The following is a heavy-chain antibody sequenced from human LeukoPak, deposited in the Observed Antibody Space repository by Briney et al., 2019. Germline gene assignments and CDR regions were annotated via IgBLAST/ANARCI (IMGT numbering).Heavy chain of an antibody. Sequence: SETLSLTCTVSGGSISSYYWSWIRQPPGKGLERIGYIYYSGSTNYNPSLKSRVTISVDTSKNQFSLKLSSVTAADTAVYYCARDTPGRNWFDPWGQGTLVTVSS. CDR2: IYYSGST. V-gene: IGHV4-59*12. CDR1: GGSISSYY. CDR3: ARDTPGRNWFDP. J-gene: IGHJ5*02.